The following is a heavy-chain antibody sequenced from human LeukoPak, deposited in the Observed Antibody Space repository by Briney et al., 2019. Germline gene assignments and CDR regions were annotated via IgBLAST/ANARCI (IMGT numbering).Heavy chain of an antibody. Sequence: GRSLRLSCAASGFTFSSYGMHWVRQAPGKGLEWVAVISYDGSNKYYADSVKGRLTISRDNSKNTLYLQMNSLRAEDTAVYYCAKGPSLRYFDWLPRDPWGQGTLVTVSS. CDR1: GFTFSSYG. CDR2: ISYDGSNK. V-gene: IGHV3-30*18. CDR3: AKGPSLRYFDWLPRDP. D-gene: IGHD3-9*01. J-gene: IGHJ5*02.